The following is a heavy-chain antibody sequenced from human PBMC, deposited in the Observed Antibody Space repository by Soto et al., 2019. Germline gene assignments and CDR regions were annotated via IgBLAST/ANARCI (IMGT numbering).Heavy chain of an antibody. V-gene: IGHV3-73*01. Sequence: PGGSLRLSCAASGFTFSGSAMHWVRQASGKGLEWVGRIRSKANSYATAYAASVKGRFTISRDDSKNTAYLQMNSLKTEDTAVYYCTGSGWRRGGAFDIWGQGTMVTVSS. D-gene: IGHD6-19*01. CDR2: IRSKANSYAT. J-gene: IGHJ3*02. CDR3: TGSGWRRGGAFDI. CDR1: GFTFSGSA.